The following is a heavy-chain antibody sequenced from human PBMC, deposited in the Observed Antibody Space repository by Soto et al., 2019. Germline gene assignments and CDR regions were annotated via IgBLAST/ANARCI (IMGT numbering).Heavy chain of an antibody. V-gene: IGHV1-46*03. Sequence: QVQLVQSGAEVKKPGASVRVSCKASGYTFTSYYIHWVRQAPGHGPEWMGMISPSSGGTDYAQKFQGRVNMTRDTSTGTVYMELSSRRSEDTAVYYCTRSIITTAGTDAFDLWGQGTLVSVSS. CDR1: GYTFTSYY. D-gene: IGHD1-1*01. CDR2: ISPSSGGT. CDR3: TRSIITTAGTDAFDL. J-gene: IGHJ3*01.